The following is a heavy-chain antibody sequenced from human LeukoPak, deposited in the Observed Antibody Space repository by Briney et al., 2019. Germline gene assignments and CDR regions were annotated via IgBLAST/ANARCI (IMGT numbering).Heavy chain of an antibody. J-gene: IGHJ4*02. D-gene: IGHD3-10*01. CDR2: IYTSGST. CDR3: ARSGITMVRGVDY. Sequence: SETLSLTCTVSGGSISSGSYYWSWIRQPAGKGLEWIGRIYTSGSTNYNPSLKSRVTISVDTSKNQFSLKLSSVTAADTAVYYCARSGITMVRGVDYWGQGTLVTVSS. CDR1: GGSISSGSYY. V-gene: IGHV4-61*02.